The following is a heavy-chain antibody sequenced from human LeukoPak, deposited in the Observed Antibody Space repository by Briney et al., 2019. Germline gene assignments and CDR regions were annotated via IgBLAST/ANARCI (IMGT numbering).Heavy chain of an antibody. V-gene: IGHV4-4*07. CDR2: IYTSGST. J-gene: IGHJ6*03. Sequence: SETLSLTCTVSGGSISSYYWSWIRQPAGKGLEWIGRIYTSGSTNYNPSLKSRVTMSVDTSKNQFSLKLSSVTAADTAVYYCAREKYSSSWFSGNYYYYYMDVWGKGTTVTISS. D-gene: IGHD6-13*01. CDR3: AREKYSSSWFSGNYYYYYMDV. CDR1: GGSISSYY.